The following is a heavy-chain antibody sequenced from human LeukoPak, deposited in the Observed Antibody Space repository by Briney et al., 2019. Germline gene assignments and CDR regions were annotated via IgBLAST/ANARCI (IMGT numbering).Heavy chain of an antibody. CDR2: IWYDGSNK. Sequence: GGSLRLSCAASGFTFRSYGMHWVRHAPGKGLEWVAVIWYDGSNKYYADSVKGRFTISRDNSNNTLYLQMNSLRTEDTAIYYCASDDVTAAPGNDHPRYWGQGTLVTVSS. J-gene: IGHJ4*02. CDR1: GFTFRSYG. D-gene: IGHD6-13*01. V-gene: IGHV3-33*01. CDR3: ASDDVTAAPGNDHPRY.